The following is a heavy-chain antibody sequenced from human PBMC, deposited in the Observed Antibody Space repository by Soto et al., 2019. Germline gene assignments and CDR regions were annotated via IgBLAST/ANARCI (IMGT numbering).Heavy chain of an antibody. J-gene: IGHJ5*01. Sequence: TYTGSGGSMRRNYWPGFRQPPGKRLEWIGYVYNSGSTNYNPSLKSRVTISEDTSKSQFSLKVNSMTAADTAVYYCALYLREPAASSPLPNW. D-gene: IGHD3-16*01. CDR3: ALYLREPAASSPLPNW. CDR1: GGSMRRNY. CDR2: VYNSGST. V-gene: IGHV4-59*01.